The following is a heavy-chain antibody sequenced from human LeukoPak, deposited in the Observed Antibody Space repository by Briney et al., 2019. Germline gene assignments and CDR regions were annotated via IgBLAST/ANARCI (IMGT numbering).Heavy chain of an antibody. D-gene: IGHD2-21*01. CDR3: ARAAVADAFDI. CDR1: GYTFTSYD. V-gene: IGHV1-18*01. CDR2: ISAYNGNT. J-gene: IGHJ3*02. Sequence: ASVKVSCKASGYTFTSYDINWVRQATGQGLEWMGWISAYNGNTNYAQKLQGRVTMTTDTSTSTAYMELRSLRSDDTAVYYCARAAVADAFDIWGQGTLVTVSS.